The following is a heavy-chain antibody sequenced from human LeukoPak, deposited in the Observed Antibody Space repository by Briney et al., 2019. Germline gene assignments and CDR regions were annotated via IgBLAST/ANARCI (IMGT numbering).Heavy chain of an antibody. CDR1: AFTFSNYW. CDR3: ARGGSSGWYVFDY. D-gene: IGHD6-19*01. J-gene: IGHJ4*02. CDR2: INQDGSAK. Sequence: GGSLRLSCTASAFTFSNYWMSWVRQAPGKGLEWVASINQDGSAKDSVHSVEGRFIISRDNVKNSLYLQMDSLRAEDTAVYYCARGGSSGWYVFDYWGQGTLVTVSS. V-gene: IGHV3-7*03.